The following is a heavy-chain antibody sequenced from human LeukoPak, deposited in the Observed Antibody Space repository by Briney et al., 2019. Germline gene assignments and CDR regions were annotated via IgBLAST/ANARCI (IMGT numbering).Heavy chain of an antibody. Sequence: GGSLRLSCEASGFTFSSYAMSWVRQTPGRGLEWVSAFTGSGDKTYYADSVKGRFTISRDNSKNTLHLQMNRLRAEDTALYYCAKDRGSGWFTDFDYWGQGTLVTVSS. J-gene: IGHJ4*02. V-gene: IGHV3-23*01. D-gene: IGHD6-19*01. CDR3: AKDRGSGWFTDFDY. CDR2: FTGSGDKT. CDR1: GFTFSSYA.